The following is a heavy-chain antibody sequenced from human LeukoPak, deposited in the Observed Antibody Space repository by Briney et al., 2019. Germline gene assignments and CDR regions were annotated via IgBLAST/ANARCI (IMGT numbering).Heavy chain of an antibody. CDR3: AKALTYSSGLDAFDI. CDR2: ISWNSGSI. CDR1: GFTFDDYA. Sequence: SGGSLRLSCAASGFTFDDYAMHWVRQAPGKGLEWVSGISWNSGSIGYADSVEGRFTTSRDNAKNSLYLQMNSLRAEDTALYYCAKALTYSSGLDAFDIWGQGTMVTVSS. D-gene: IGHD6-19*01. J-gene: IGHJ3*02. V-gene: IGHV3-9*01.